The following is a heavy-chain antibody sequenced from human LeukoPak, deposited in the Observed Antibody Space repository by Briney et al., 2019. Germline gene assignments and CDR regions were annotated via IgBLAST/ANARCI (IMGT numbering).Heavy chain of an antibody. CDR2: IYYSGST. D-gene: IGHD3-10*01. V-gene: IGHV4-39*07. CDR3: VRGGGSGSYGYWFDP. J-gene: IGHJ5*02. Sequence: KPSETLSLTCTVSGGSISSSSYYWGWIRQPPGKGLEWIGSIYYSGSTYYNPSLKSRVTISVDTSKNQFSLKLSSVTAADTAVYYCVRGGGSGSYGYWFDPWGQGTLVTVSS. CDR1: GGSISSSSYY.